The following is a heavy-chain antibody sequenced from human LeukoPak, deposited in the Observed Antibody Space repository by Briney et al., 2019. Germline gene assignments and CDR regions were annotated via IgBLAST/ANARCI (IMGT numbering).Heavy chain of an antibody. J-gene: IGHJ3*02. Sequence: GGSLRLSCAASGFTFSSYAMSWVRQAPGKGLEWVSTISGSGGSTYYADSVKGRFTISRDNSKNTLYLQMNSLRAEDTAVYYCAKDLLPLSGYDSSDAFDIWGQGTMVTVSS. CDR2: ISGSGGST. CDR1: GFTFSSYA. D-gene: IGHD5-12*01. CDR3: AKDLLPLSGYDSSDAFDI. V-gene: IGHV3-23*01.